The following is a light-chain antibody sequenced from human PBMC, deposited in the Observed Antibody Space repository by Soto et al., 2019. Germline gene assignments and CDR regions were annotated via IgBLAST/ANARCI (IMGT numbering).Light chain of an antibody. Sequence: EIMLKQSPGTLSLSPGERATLSCRASQSVSSSYLAWYQQKPGQAPRLLIYGASSMHSGVPARFSGSGSGTDFTLTISRLEPEDFAVHYCQQYGRSPPVTFGQGTKVDIK. CDR3: QQYGRSPPVT. CDR2: GAS. V-gene: IGKV3-20*01. J-gene: IGKJ1*01. CDR1: QSVSSSY.